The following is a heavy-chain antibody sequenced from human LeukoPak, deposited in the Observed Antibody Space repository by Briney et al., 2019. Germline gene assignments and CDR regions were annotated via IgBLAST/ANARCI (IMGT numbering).Heavy chain of an antibody. CDR1: GGTFNNYA. V-gene: IGHV1-69*04. D-gene: IGHD6-6*01. CDR2: IVPILGIA. Sequence: SVKVSCKASGGTFNNYAISWVRQAPGQGLEWMGRIVPILGIANYAQEFQGRLIITADKATSSAYMELSSLRSEDTAVYYCARVERAARLGRSDYWGQGTLVTVSS. CDR3: ARVERAARLGRSDY. J-gene: IGHJ4*02.